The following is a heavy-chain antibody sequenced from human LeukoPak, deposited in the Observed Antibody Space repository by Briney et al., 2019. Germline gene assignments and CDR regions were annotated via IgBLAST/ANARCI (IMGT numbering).Heavy chain of an antibody. Sequence: WASVKVSCKASGYTFTSYDINWVRQATGQGLEWMGWMNPNSGNTGYAQKFQGRVTMTRDTSTSTVYMELSSLRSEDTAVYYCARDLGSAGYYYYYGMDVWGQGTTVTVSS. CDR2: MNPNSGNT. V-gene: IGHV1-8*01. CDR3: ARDLGSAGYYYYYGMDV. CDR1: GYTFTSYD. D-gene: IGHD3-10*01. J-gene: IGHJ6*02.